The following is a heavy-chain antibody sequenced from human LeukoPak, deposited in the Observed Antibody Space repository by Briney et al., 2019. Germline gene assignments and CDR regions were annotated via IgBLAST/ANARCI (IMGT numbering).Heavy chain of an antibody. V-gene: IGHV4-39*02. Sequence: SETLSLTCTVSGGSISSSSDYWGWIRQPPGKGLEWVGSISYSGTTYYNPSLKSRVTISVDTSKNHFPLKLSSVTAADTAVYYCAPAYVWGSFRTFNYWGQGTLVTVSS. CDR1: GGSISSSSDY. D-gene: IGHD3-16*02. CDR3: APAYVWGSFRTFNY. J-gene: IGHJ4*02. CDR2: ISYSGTT.